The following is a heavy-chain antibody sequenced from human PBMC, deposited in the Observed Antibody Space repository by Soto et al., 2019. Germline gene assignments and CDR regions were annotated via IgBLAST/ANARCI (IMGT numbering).Heavy chain of an antibody. Sequence: GGSLRLSCAASGFTFSSYGMHWVRQAPGKGLEWVAVISYDGSNKYYADSVKGRFTISRDNSKNTLYLQMNSLRAEDTAVYYCARVPLYSSSWDYFDYWGQGTLVTVSS. V-gene: IGHV3-30*03. CDR1: GFTFSSYG. CDR3: ARVPLYSSSWDYFDY. J-gene: IGHJ4*02. CDR2: ISYDGSNK. D-gene: IGHD6-13*01.